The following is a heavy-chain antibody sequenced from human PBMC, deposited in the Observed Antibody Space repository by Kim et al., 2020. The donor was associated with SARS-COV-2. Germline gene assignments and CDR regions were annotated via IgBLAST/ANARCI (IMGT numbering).Heavy chain of an antibody. J-gene: IGHJ3*02. Sequence: GGSLRLSCAASGFTFSVSAIHWVRQASGKGLEWVGRIRSKANTYATAYAASVKGRFSISRDDSKNTAYLQMNSLKTEDTAVYYCTSVPETTLAFWDAFDIWGQGTMVTVSS. CDR3: TSVPETTLAFWDAFDI. CDR1: GFTFSVSA. D-gene: IGHD1-1*01. CDR2: IRSKANTYAT. V-gene: IGHV3-73*01.